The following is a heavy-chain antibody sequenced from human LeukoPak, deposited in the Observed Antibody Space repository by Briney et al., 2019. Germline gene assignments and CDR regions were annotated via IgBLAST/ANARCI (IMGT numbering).Heavy chain of an antibody. Sequence: GRSLRLSCAASGFTFSIYGMHWVRQAPGKGLEWVAIIWYDGNSYYADSVKGRFTISRDNSKNTLYLQMNSLRAEDTPVYYCARGGYNYGFDYWGQGTLVTVSS. CDR2: IWYDGNS. J-gene: IGHJ4*02. D-gene: IGHD5-18*01. CDR3: ARGGYNYGFDY. V-gene: IGHV3-33*01. CDR1: GFTFSIYG.